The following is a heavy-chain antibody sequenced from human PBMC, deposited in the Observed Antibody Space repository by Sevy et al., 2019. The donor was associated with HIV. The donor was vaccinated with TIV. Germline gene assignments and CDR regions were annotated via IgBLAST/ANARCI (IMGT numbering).Heavy chain of an antibody. D-gene: IGHD2-2*01. CDR1: DGSFSGYY. CDR3: ARSPPVVVATGAPSSFDP. CDR2: SIESGIT. J-gene: IGHJ5*02. Sequence: SETLSLTCAVHDGSFSGYYWNWSRQLPGQGQEWVGESIESGITYYNPSLKSRFTISVATSKKQFSLKLNSVTAVDSAAYFCARSPPVVVATGAPSSFDPWGQGTLVTVSS. V-gene: IGHV4-34*12.